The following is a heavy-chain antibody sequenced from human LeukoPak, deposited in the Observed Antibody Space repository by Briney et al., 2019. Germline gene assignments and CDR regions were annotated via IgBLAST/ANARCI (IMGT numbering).Heavy chain of an antibody. V-gene: IGHV4-61*08. CDR1: GGSISSGDYY. Sequence: SETLSLTCTVSGGSISSGDYYWSCIRQPPGKGLECIGYIYYSGSTNYNPSLKSRVTISVDTSKNQFPLKLSSVTAADTAVYYCARGRANYYYYGMDVWGQGTTVTVS. CDR3: ARGRANYYYYGMDV. CDR2: IYYSGST. J-gene: IGHJ6*02.